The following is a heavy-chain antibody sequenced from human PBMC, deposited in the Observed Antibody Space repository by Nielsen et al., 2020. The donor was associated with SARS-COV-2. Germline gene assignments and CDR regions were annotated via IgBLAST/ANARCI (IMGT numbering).Heavy chain of an antibody. CDR2: IWYDGSNK. D-gene: IGHD2-15*01. Sequence: GESLKISCAASGFTFSSYGMHWVRQAPGKGLEWVAVIWYDGSNKYYADSVKGRFTISRDNSKNTLYLQMNSLRAEDTAVYYCAKGGIVVELDVWGQGTTVTVSS. CDR3: AKGGIVVELDV. V-gene: IGHV3-33*06. CDR1: GFTFSSYG. J-gene: IGHJ6*02.